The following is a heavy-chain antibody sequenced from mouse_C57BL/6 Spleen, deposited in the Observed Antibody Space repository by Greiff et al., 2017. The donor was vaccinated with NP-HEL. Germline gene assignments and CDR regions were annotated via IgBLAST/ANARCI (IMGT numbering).Heavy chain of an antibody. CDR2: IYPGSGNT. CDR1: GYTFTDYY. CDR3: ARSDYYGSPWFAY. D-gene: IGHD1-1*01. Sequence: VKLMESGAELVRPGASVKLSCKASGYTFTDYYINWVKQRPGQGLEWIARIYPGSGNTYYNEKFKGKATLTAEKSSSTAYMQLSSLTSEDSAVYFCARSDYYGSPWFAYWGQGTLVTVSA. J-gene: IGHJ3*01. V-gene: IGHV1-76*01.